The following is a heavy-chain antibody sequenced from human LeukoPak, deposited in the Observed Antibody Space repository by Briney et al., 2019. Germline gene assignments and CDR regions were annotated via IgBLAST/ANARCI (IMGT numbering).Heavy chain of an antibody. CDR1: GFTFSSYA. V-gene: IGHV3-23*01. Sequence: GGSLRLSCAASGFTFSSYAMSWVRQAPGKGLEWVSAISGSGGSTYYADSVKGRFTISRDNSKNTLYLQMNSLRAEDTAVYYCAKVWFGELLPRGFDYWGQGTLVTVSS. CDR3: AKVWFGELLPRGFDY. D-gene: IGHD3-10*01. J-gene: IGHJ4*02. CDR2: ISGSGGST.